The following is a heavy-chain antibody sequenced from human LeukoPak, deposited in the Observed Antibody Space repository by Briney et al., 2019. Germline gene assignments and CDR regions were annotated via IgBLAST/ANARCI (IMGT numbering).Heavy chain of an antibody. D-gene: IGHD3-22*01. CDR3: ARGRTHYYDSSAPSYYFDY. V-gene: IGHV4-31*11. CDR2: IYYSGST. CDR1: GGSISSGGYF. J-gene: IGHJ4*02. Sequence: SETLSLTCAVSGGSISSGGYFWSWIRQHPGKGLEWIGYIYYSGSTYYNPSLKSRLTISLDTSKNQFSLKLSSVTAADTAVYYCARGRTHYYDSSAPSYYFDYWGQGTLVTVSS.